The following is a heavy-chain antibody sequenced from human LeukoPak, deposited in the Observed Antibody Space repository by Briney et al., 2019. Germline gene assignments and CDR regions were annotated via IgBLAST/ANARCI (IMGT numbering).Heavy chain of an antibody. D-gene: IGHD3-22*01. CDR3: ARGVIGGYYNDY. V-gene: IGHV4-34*01. CDR2: INHSGST. Sequence: SETLSLTCAVYGGSFSGYYWSWIRQPPGKGLEWIGEINHSGSTNYNPSLKSRVTISVDTSKNQFSLKLSSVTAADTAVYYCARGVIGGYYNDYWGQGTLVTVSS. CDR1: GGSFSGYY. J-gene: IGHJ4*02.